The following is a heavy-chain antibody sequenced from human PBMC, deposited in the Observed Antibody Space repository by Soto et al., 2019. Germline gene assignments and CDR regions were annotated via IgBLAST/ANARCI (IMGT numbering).Heavy chain of an antibody. Sequence: PGGSLRLSCAASGFTFSNAWMSWVRQAPGKGLEWVGRIKSKTDGGTTDYAAPVKGRFTISRDDSKNTLYLQMNSLKTEDTAVYYCTTDFLYSGSYRHPPTYYYYGMDVWGQGTTVTVSS. J-gene: IGHJ6*02. CDR1: GFTFSNAW. V-gene: IGHV3-15*01. D-gene: IGHD1-26*01. CDR2: IKSKTDGGTT. CDR3: TTDFLYSGSYRHPPTYYYYGMDV.